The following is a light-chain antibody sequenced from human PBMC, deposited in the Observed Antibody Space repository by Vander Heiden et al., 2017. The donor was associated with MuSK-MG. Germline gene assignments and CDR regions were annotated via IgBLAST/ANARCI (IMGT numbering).Light chain of an antibody. CDR1: NIGSRS. CDR2: DDS. V-gene: IGLV3-21*02. CDR3: QVWDSTSDVS. Sequence: SYVLTQPPSVSVAPGQAARITCGGNNIGSRSVQWYQQKPGQAPVLVVYDDSDRPSGIPERFSGSNSGNTATLTISRVEVGDEADYYCQVWDSTSDVSFGGGTKLTVL. J-gene: IGLJ2*01.